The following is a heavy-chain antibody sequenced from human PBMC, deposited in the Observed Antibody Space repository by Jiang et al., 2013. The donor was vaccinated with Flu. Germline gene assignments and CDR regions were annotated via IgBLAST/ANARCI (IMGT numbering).Heavy chain of an antibody. CDR1: GYTFTGYY. J-gene: IGHJ6*02. CDR3: ARDSRTTVATHYYYGMDV. CDR2: INPNSGGT. Sequence: VQLVESGAEVKKPGASVKVSCKASGYTFTGYYMHWVRQAPGQGLEWMGWINPNSGGTNYAQKFQGRVTMTRDTSISTAYMELRRLRSDDTAVYYCARDSRTTVATHYYYGMDVWGQGTTVTVSS. D-gene: IGHD4-23*01. V-gene: IGHV1-2*02.